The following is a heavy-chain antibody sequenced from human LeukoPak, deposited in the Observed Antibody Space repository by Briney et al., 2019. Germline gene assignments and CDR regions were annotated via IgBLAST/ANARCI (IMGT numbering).Heavy chain of an antibody. V-gene: IGHV4-34*01. D-gene: IGHD4-23*01. Sequence: SETLSLTCAVYGGSFSGYYWSWIRQPPVKGLEWIGEINHSGSTNYNPSLKSRVTISVDMSKSQFSLKLSSVTAADTAVYYCTREGGTSFDYWGQGTLVTVSS. CDR1: GGSFSGYY. J-gene: IGHJ4*02. CDR2: INHSGST. CDR3: TREGGTSFDY.